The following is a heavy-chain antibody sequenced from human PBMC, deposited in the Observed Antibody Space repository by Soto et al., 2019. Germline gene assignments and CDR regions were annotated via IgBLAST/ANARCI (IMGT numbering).Heavy chain of an antibody. D-gene: IGHD3-22*01. J-gene: IGHJ4*02. V-gene: IGHV1-18*01. Sequence: ASVKVSCKASGDTFTNYGFSWVRQAPGQGLEWMGWISVYSGNTNYAQNVQGRVTMTTDTSTSTAYMELRSLRSDDTAVYYCARDRSPYYYDSSGYPHYWGQGTQVTVSS. CDR1: GDTFTNYG. CDR2: ISVYSGNT. CDR3: ARDRSPYYYDSSGYPHY.